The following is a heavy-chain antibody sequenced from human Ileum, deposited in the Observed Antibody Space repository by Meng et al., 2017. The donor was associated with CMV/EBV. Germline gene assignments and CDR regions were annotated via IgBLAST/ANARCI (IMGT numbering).Heavy chain of an antibody. J-gene: IGHJ4*02. CDR1: GDSISSNNW. V-gene: IGHV4-4*01. Sequence: LTCAVSGDSISSNNWWSWVRQPPGKGLEWIGEISHGGSTKYNPSLQSRVTISVDKTKNHFSLKVTSVTAADTGVYFCARSPGYWSLDYWGQGTLVTVSS. CDR3: ARSPGYWSLDY. CDR2: ISHGGST. D-gene: IGHD2-8*02.